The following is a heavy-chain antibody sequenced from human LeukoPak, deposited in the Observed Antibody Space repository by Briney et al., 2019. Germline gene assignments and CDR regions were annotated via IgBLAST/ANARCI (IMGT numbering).Heavy chain of an antibody. CDR2: ITSSSSTI. CDR1: GFSFSSNS. Sequence: PGGSLRLSCAVSGFSFSSNSMNWVRQAPGKGLEWVSYITSSSSTIYYADSVKGRFTISRDNAKNSLYLQTNSLRDEDTAVYYCARGYGAVDYWGQGTLVTVSS. CDR3: ARGYGAVDY. J-gene: IGHJ4*02. V-gene: IGHV3-48*02. D-gene: IGHD1-14*01.